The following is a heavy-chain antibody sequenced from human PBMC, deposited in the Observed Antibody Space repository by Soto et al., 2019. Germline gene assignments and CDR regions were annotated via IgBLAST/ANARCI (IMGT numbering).Heavy chain of an antibody. J-gene: IGHJ4*02. Sequence: QVQLRESGPGLVKPSETLSLTCTVSGGSITLYYWNWIRRSPGKGLEWIGYMYSSGSTNYRSSLKSRVTISGDTSKNQSSLRLRSVTAADTAVYFCARSTGYGDSYFDYWGQGALVTVSS. V-gene: IGHV4-59*01. CDR2: MYSSGST. CDR3: ARSTGYGDSYFDY. CDR1: GGSITLYY. D-gene: IGHD4-17*01.